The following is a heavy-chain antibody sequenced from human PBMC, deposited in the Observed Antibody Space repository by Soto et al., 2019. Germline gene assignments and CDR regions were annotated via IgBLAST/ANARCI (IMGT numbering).Heavy chain of an antibody. CDR3: ANAPTSCSCPPWFDP. CDR1: GFTFSSYG. Sequence: QVQLVESGGGVVQPGRSLRLSCAASGFTFSSYGMHWVRQAPGKGLEWVAVISYDGSNKYYADSVKGRFTISRDNSKNTLYLQRNSLRAEDTAVYYCANAPTSCSCPPWFDPWGQGTLVTVSS. V-gene: IGHV3-30*18. CDR2: ISYDGSNK. J-gene: IGHJ5*02. D-gene: IGHD2-2*01.